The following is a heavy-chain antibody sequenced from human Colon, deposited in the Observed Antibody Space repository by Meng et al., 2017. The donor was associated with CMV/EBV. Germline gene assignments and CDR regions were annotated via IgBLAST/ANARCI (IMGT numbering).Heavy chain of an antibody. J-gene: IGHJ4*02. CDR2: IRSKAYGGTT. V-gene: IGHV3-49*04. D-gene: IGHD3-3*01. CDR3: TLKYYDFWSGYPRG. Sequence: GASLEISCTASGFTFGDYAMSWVRPAPGKGLGWGGFIRSKAYGGTTEYAPSVKGRFTISRDDSKSIDYLQMNSLKTEDTAVSYCTLKYYDFWSGYPRGWGQGTLVTVSS. CDR1: GFTFGDYA.